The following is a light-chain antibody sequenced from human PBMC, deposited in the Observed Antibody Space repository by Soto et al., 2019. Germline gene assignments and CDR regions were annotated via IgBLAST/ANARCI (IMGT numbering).Light chain of an antibody. CDR2: AAS. Sequence: DIQMTQSPSSLSASVGDRVTSTCRASQGISNSLAWFQQKPGNAPKSLIYAASSLQSGVPSRFSGSGSGTDFTLTIGSLQPEDFATYYCQQYINYPITFGQGTRLEIK. CDR3: QQYINYPIT. J-gene: IGKJ5*01. V-gene: IGKV1-16*01. CDR1: QGISNS.